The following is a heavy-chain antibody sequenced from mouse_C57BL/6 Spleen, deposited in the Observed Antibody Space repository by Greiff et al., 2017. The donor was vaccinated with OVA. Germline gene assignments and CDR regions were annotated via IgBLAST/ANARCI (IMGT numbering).Heavy chain of an antibody. CDR3: ARVYYGNYFDY. D-gene: IGHD2-1*01. CDR2: ISDGGSYT. CDR1: GFTFSSYA. Sequence: EVQLVESGGGLVKPGGSLKLSCAASGFTFSSYAMSWVRQTPEKRLEWVATISDGGSYTYYPDNVKGRFTISRDNAKNNLYLQMSHLKSEDTAMYYCARVYYGNYFDYWGRGTTLTVSS. J-gene: IGHJ2*01. V-gene: IGHV5-4*01.